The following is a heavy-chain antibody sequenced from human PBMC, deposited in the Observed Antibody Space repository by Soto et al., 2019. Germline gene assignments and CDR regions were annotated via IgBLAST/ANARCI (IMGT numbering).Heavy chain of an antibody. CDR3: ATCSGGSFYAPWFDP. Sequence: GGSLRLSCAASGFTFSNYAMSWVRQTPGKGLEWVSAISGSGDSTHYADSVKGRFTISRDNSKNTLYLQMNSLRADDTAVYYCATCSGGSFYAPWFDPWGQGTLVTVSS. V-gene: IGHV3-23*01. D-gene: IGHD2-15*01. CDR2: ISGSGDST. CDR1: GFTFSNYA. J-gene: IGHJ5*02.